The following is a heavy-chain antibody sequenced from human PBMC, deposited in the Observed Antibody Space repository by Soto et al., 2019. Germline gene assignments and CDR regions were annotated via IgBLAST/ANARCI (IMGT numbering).Heavy chain of an antibody. CDR1: GGSITSYY. Sequence: QVQLQESGPGLVKPSETLSLTCTVSGGSITSYYWSWIRQPPVKGLEWIGYIHNSGSTSYNPSLQSRVTISADVSKNQFSLDLRSVTAADTAVYYCARRWSGTDYWGHGTLVTVSS. V-gene: IGHV4-59*01. J-gene: IGHJ4*01. CDR3: ARRWSGTDY. D-gene: IGHD3-10*01. CDR2: IHNSGST.